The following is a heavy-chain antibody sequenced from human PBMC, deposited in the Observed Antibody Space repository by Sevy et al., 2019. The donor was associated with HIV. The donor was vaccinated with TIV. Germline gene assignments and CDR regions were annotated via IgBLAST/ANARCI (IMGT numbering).Heavy chain of an antibody. J-gene: IGHJ6*02. CDR1: GFTCSSYE. CDR3: ARDLVVVVQRYYYYGMDV. V-gene: IGHV3-48*03. Sequence: GGSLRLSCAASGFTCSSYEMNWVRQAPGKGLEWVSYISSSGSTIYYADSVKGRFTISRDNAKNSLYLQMNSLRAEDTAVYYCARDLVVVVQRYYYYGMDVWGQGTTVTVSS. D-gene: IGHD2-2*01. CDR2: ISSSGSTI.